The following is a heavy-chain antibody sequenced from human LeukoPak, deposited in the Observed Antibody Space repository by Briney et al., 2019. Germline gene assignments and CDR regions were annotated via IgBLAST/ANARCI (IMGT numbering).Heavy chain of an antibody. D-gene: IGHD6-19*01. CDR3: ARNYNGGWYFFDN. J-gene: IGHJ4*02. CDR1: GFTFSSYA. CDR2: ISWNGVAT. V-gene: IGHV3-20*04. Sequence: GGSLRLSCSASGFTFSSYAMYWVRQAPGKGLEWVSGISWNGVATGYADSVKGRFTISRDNAKNSLYLQMSSLRAEDTALYYCARNYNGGWYFFDNWGQGTLVTVSS.